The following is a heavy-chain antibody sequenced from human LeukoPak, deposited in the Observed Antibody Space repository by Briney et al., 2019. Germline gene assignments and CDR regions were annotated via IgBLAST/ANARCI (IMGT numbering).Heavy chain of an antibody. CDR1: GFTFSSYG. D-gene: IGHD4-23*01. CDR2: ISYDGSNK. J-gene: IGHJ4*02. Sequence: PGGSLRLSCAASGFTFSSYGMHWVRRAPGKGLEWVAVISYDGSNKYYADSVKGRFTISRDNSKNTLYLQMNSLRAEDTAVYYCARDHRWSFDYWGQGTLVTVSS. CDR3: ARDHRWSFDY. V-gene: IGHV3-30*03.